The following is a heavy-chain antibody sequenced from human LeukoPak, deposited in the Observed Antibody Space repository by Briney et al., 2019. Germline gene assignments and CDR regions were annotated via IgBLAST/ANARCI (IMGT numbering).Heavy chain of an antibody. V-gene: IGHV1-69*05. Sequence: ASVKVSCKASGGIFSSYAISWVRQAPGHGLEWMGGIIPIFGTTNYAQKFQGRVTITTDKATNTAHMELSSLRSDDTAVYYCARSVTVVRGVLREPYHASDIWGQGTMVIVSS. J-gene: IGHJ3*02. CDR1: GGIFSSYA. CDR2: IIPIFGTT. D-gene: IGHD3-10*01. CDR3: ARSVTVVRGVLREPYHASDI.